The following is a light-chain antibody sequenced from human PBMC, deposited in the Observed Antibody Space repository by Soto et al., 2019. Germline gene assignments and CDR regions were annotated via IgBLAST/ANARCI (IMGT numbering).Light chain of an antibody. Sequence: QSVLTQPASVSGSPGQSITISCVGTSGDIGDYNYVSWYQQHPGKVPKVIIYDVSNRPSGVSYRFSGTKSGNTASLTVSGLQAEDEADYYCCSYTRSGTLIFGRGTKVTV. J-gene: IGLJ1*01. CDR3: CSYTRSGTLI. CDR2: DVS. V-gene: IGLV2-14*01. CDR1: SGDIGDYNY.